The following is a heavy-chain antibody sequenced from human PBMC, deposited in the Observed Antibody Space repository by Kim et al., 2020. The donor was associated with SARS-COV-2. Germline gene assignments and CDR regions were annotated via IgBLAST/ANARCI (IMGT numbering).Heavy chain of an antibody. Sequence: SETLSLTCTVSGGSISSGGYYWSWIRQHPGKGLEWIGYIYYSGSTYYNPSLKSRVTISVDTSKNQFSLKLSSVTAADTAVYYCARAPSSSWYSGWFDPWGQGTLVTVSS. CDR1: GGSISSGGYY. J-gene: IGHJ5*02. V-gene: IGHV4-31*03. CDR2: IYYSGST. CDR3: ARAPSSSWYSGWFDP. D-gene: IGHD6-13*01.